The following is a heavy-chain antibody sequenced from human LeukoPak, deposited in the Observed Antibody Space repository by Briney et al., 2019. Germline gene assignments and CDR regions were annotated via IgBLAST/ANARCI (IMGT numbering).Heavy chain of an antibody. V-gene: IGHV1-18*01. D-gene: IGHD2-15*01. CDR1: NYTFSSYD. CDR2: ISVYSGNT. J-gene: IGHJ6*03. CDR3: ARGNPLLFMDV. Sequence: ASVKVSCKASNYTFSSYDINWVRQAPGQGLEWMGWISVYSGNTNYAEKFQGRVTMTTDTSTSTAYMELSSLRSEDTAVYYCARGNPLLFMDVWGKGTTVTVSS.